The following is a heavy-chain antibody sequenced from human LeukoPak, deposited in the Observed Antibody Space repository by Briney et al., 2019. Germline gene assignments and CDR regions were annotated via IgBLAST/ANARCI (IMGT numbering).Heavy chain of an antibody. J-gene: IGHJ5*02. Sequence: PGGSLRLSCAASGFIFSDHYMDWVRQAPGKGLEWVARSKNKAQSFLTEYAASVKGRFIISRDDSRNSLFLQMNSLRAEDTAVYYCASTVGVGEYGPEDNWFDPWGQGTLVTVSS. V-gene: IGHV3-72*01. CDR1: GFIFSDHY. D-gene: IGHD3-10*01. CDR3: ASTVGVGEYGPEDNWFDP. CDR2: SKNKAQSFLT.